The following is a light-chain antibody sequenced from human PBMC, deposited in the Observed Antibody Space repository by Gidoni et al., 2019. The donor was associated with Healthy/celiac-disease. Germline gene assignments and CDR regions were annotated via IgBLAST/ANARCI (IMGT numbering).Light chain of an antibody. CDR1: QSVTSSY. CDR3: QQYGGSPGVT. CDR2: GAS. Sequence: EIVLTQSPATLSLSPGERATLSCRASQSVTSSYLAWYQQKPGQAPRLLIYGASSRATGIPDMFSGSWSGTDFPLTISRLEHEDFAVYYCQQYGGSPGVTFGPGTKVDIK. J-gene: IGKJ3*01. V-gene: IGKV3-20*01.